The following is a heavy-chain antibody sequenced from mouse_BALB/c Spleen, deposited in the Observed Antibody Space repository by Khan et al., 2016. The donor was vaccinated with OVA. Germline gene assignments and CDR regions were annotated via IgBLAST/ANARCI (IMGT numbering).Heavy chain of an antibody. D-gene: IGHD2-12*01. CDR3: TRRCDDAWFTY. V-gene: IGHV1-31*01. Sequence: EVQRVESGPELMKPGASVKISCKASGYSFTSYYIHWVMQRHGESLEWIGYIDPFSGGSTYTQKFKVKVTLTVDKSSSTAYLHLSNLTSEDSAVYYFTRRCDDAWFTYWSQGTLVTVSA. J-gene: IGHJ3*01. CDR2: IDPFSGGS. CDR1: GYSFTSYY.